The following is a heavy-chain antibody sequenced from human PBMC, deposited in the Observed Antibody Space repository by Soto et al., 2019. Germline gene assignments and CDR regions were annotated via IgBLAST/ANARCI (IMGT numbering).Heavy chain of an antibody. CDR1: GYTFDNYA. Sequence: QVQLVQSGAQVKKPGASVKVSCKASGYTFDNYALHWVRQAPGRRLEWMGWIHAGNVYTKYSQSFQGIVTITRDTSASTVHMDLSSLRSEDTAVYYCARVQYSGYDFKLAFDIWGQGTMVTVSS. J-gene: IGHJ3*02. D-gene: IGHD5-12*01. CDR2: IHAGNVYT. V-gene: IGHV1-3*01. CDR3: ARVQYSGYDFKLAFDI.